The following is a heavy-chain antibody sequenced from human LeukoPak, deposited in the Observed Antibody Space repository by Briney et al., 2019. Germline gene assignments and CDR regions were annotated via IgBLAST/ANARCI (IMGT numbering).Heavy chain of an antibody. Sequence: TSETLSLTCAVYGGSFSDYYWTWIRQAPGKGLEWIGEINHSGSANYNPSLKGRITISVDTSKNQFSLQLTSVSAADTAVYYCARDSSYTNSPNPPPLDYWGQGTLVTVSS. CDR2: INHSGSA. CDR3: ARDSSYTNSPNPPPLDY. CDR1: GGSFSDYY. D-gene: IGHD3-16*02. J-gene: IGHJ4*02. V-gene: IGHV4-34*01.